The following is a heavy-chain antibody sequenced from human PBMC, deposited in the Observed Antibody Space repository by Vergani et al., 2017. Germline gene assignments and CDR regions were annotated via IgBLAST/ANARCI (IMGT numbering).Heavy chain of an antibody. CDR3: ASFVPEKNTALGY. V-gene: IGHV1-69*01. Sequence: QVQLVQSGAEVKKPGSSVKVSCKASGGTFSSYAISWVRQAPGQGVEWMGGIIPIFGTANYAMKFQGIVTITADESTSTAYMELSSLRSEDTAVYYCASFVPEKNTALGYWGQGTLVTVSS. J-gene: IGHJ4*02. D-gene: IGHD2-2*02. CDR2: IIPIFGTA. CDR1: GGTFSSYA.